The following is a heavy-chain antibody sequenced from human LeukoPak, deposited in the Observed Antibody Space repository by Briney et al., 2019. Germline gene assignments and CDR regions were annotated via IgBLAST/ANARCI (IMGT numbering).Heavy chain of an antibody. Sequence: GGSLRLSCAASGFTFSSYAMSWVRQAPGKGLEWVSGISGSGGSTYYADSVKGRFTISRDNSENTLYLQMNSLRVEDTAVYYCARPRNGYNWGAFDIWGQGTMVTVSS. D-gene: IGHD5-24*01. J-gene: IGHJ3*02. V-gene: IGHV3-23*01. CDR2: ISGSGGST. CDR1: GFTFSSYA. CDR3: ARPRNGYNWGAFDI.